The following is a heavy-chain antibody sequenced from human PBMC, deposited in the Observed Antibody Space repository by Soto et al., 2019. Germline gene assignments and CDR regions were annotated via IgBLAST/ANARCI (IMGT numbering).Heavy chain of an antibody. D-gene: IGHD5-12*01. CDR1: GFSFSSNW. CDR3: ARVGYNDYENDY. Sequence: EVQLVESGGGLVQPGGPLRLSVAPSGFSFSSNWMTWVRQAPGKGLEWVANINQDASNKNYMDSVKGRLTISRDNAKNSVYLQMNSLRVEDTAVYYCARVGYNDYENDYWGQGTLVTVSS. CDR2: INQDASNK. J-gene: IGHJ4*02. V-gene: IGHV3-7*05.